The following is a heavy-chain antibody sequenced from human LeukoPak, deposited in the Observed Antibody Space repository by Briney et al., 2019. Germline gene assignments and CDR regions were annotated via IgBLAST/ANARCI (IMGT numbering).Heavy chain of an antibody. V-gene: IGHV5-51*01. CDR3: ASMVRGVNWFDP. D-gene: IGHD3-10*01. Sequence: HGESLKISCKTSGYSFTSYWIGWVRQMPGKSLEWMGIIFPGDSDTRYSPSFQGQVTISADRSISTAYLQWSSLKASDTAMYYCASMVRGVNWFDPWGQGTLVTVSS. CDR1: GYSFTSYW. J-gene: IGHJ5*02. CDR2: IFPGDSDT.